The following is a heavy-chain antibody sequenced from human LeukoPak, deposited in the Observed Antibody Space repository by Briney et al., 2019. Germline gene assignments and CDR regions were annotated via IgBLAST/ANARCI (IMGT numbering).Heavy chain of an antibody. CDR1: GGSISSSSYY. J-gene: IGHJ4*02. D-gene: IGHD6-19*01. CDR2: IYTSGST. CDR3: ARHPGGDWYTLDY. V-gene: IGHV4-39*01. Sequence: PSETLSLTCTVSGGSISSSSYYWGWIRQPPGKGLEWIGRIYTSGSTNYNPSLKSRVTISVDTSKNQFSLKLSSVTAADTAVYYCARHPGGDWYTLDYWGQGTLVTVSS.